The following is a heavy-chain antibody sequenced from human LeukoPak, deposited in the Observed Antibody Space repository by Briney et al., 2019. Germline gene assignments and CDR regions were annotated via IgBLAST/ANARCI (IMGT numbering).Heavy chain of an antibody. J-gene: IGHJ4*02. CDR1: GGSISSSSYY. CDR3: ARGGNVLVVTQKKKKPFDY. CDR2: IYYSGST. D-gene: IGHD2-21*02. Sequence: SETLSLTCTVSGGSISSSSYYWGWIRQPPGKGLEWIGSIYYSGSTYYNPSLKSRVTISVGTSKNQFSLKLSSVTAADTAVYYCARGGNVLVVTQKKKKPFDYWGQGTLVAVYS. V-gene: IGHV4-39*01.